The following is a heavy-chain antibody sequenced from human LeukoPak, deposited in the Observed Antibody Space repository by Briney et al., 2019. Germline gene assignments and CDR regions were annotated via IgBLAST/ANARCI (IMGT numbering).Heavy chain of an antibody. V-gene: IGHV4-61*02. CDR1: GGSISSGNYY. D-gene: IGHD3-3*01. CDR2: IYTSGST. CDR3: AREGLSGYNLIDY. Sequence: SETLSLTCTVSGGSISSGNYYWSWIRQPAGKGLEWIGRIYTSGSTKYHPSLKSRVTISIDTSKNQFSLRLSSVTAADTAVYYCAREGLSGYNLIDYWGQGTLVTVSS. J-gene: IGHJ4*02.